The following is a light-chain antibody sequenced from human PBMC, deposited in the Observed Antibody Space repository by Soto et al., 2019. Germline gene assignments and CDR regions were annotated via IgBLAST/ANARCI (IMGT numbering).Light chain of an antibody. J-gene: IGKJ1*01. CDR2: DAS. V-gene: IGKV1-5*01. Sequence: DIQMTQSPTTLSASIGDRVTITCRASESIRTWLAWYQHKPGKAPKFLIYDASTLESGVPSRFSGSGSGTEFTLTISSLQPDDFATYYCQQYNNYPRTFGQRTKVDIK. CDR1: ESIRTW. CDR3: QQYNNYPRT.